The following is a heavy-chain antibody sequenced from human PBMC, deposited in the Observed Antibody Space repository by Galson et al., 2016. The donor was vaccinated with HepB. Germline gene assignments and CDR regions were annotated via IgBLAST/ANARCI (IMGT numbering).Heavy chain of an antibody. D-gene: IGHD2-8*01. V-gene: IGHV6-1*01. CDR3: ARAVMVGRGMDV. Sequence: CAISGDSVYNNGAAWVWIRQSPSRGLEWLGRTFYRSTWENHYTGSVRNRITISPYTTRNQFSLHLNSVTPEDTAVYYCARAVMVGRGMDVWGQGTTVTVSS. CDR2: TFYRSTWEN. J-gene: IGHJ6*02. CDR1: GDSVYNNGAA.